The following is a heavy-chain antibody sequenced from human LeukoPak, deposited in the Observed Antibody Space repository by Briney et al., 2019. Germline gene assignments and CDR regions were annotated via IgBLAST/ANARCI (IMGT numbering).Heavy chain of an antibody. D-gene: IGHD1-7*01. J-gene: IGHJ5*02. CDR1: GFTFSDYY. V-gene: IGHV3-11*04. CDR3: ARDDWNYVYGFDP. CDR2: ISSSGSTI. Sequence: PGGSLRLSCAASGFTFSDYYMSWIRQAPGKGLEWVSYISSSGSTIYYADSVKGRSTIPRDNAKNSLYLQMNSLRAEDTAVYYCARDDWNYVYGFDPWGQGTLVTVSS.